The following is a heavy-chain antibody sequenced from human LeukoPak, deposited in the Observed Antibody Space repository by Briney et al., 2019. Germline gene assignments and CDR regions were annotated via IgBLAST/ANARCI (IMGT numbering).Heavy chain of an antibody. V-gene: IGHV3-21*01. J-gene: IGHJ6*03. CDR3: ARDARLAHYLYMDG. CDR2: ISSSSSYI. CDR1: GFSFSSYR. D-gene: IGHD2-15*01. Sequence: GGCLRLSCAASGFSFSSYRLRWVRQAPGKGREWVSSISSSSSYIYYADSLKGRFTITRDNAKNTPYLQLSSLRAEDTAVYYCARDARLAHYLYMDGWGKGATVTVSS.